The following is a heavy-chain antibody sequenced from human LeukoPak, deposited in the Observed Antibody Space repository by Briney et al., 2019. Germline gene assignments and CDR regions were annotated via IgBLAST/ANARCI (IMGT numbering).Heavy chain of an antibody. D-gene: IGHD6-19*01. CDR3: ATGGSQYSGAWFDY. Sequence: GGSLRLSCAASGFTFSTCAMGWVRQAPGKGLGWVSAISGSGGSTFYADSVKGRFTIFRDNAKNSLYLQMTSLRDEDTAVYYCATGGSQYSGAWFDYWGQGTLVTVSS. V-gene: IGHV3-23*01. J-gene: IGHJ5*01. CDR1: GFTFSTCA. CDR2: ISGSGGST.